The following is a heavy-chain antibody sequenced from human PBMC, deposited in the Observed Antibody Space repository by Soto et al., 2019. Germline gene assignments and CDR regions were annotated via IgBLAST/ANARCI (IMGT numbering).Heavy chain of an antibody. J-gene: IGHJ6*02. V-gene: IGHV4-34*01. D-gene: IGHD6-19*01. CDR1: GGSFSGYY. CDR3: ARFSGSYYYAMEV. CDR2: INHSGVT. Sequence: PSETLSLTCAVYGGSFSGYYWSWIRQPPGKGLEWIGEINHSGVTNYKPSLKRRVTISVDTSKNQFSLQLKSVTAADTALYYCARFSGSYYYAMEVWGQGSTVTISS.